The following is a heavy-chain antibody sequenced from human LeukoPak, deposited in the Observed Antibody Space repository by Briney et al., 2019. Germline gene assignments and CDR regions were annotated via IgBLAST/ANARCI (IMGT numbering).Heavy chain of an antibody. D-gene: IGHD6-13*01. Sequence: GGSLRLSCAASGFTFSSYGMHWVRQAPGKGLEWMAVIWYDGSNKYYADSVKGRFTISRDNSKNTLYLQMNSLRAEDTAVYYCARFVESAAAGLVDYWGQGTLVTVSS. J-gene: IGHJ4*02. CDR1: GFTFSSYG. CDR3: ARFVESAAAGLVDY. CDR2: IWYDGSNK. V-gene: IGHV3-33*01.